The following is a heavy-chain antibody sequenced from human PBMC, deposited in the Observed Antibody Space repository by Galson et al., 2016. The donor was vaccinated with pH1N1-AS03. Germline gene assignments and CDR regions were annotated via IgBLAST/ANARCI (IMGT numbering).Heavy chain of an antibody. CDR2: ISYDGNYK. V-gene: IGHV3-30*18. CDR1: GFTFSNFG. D-gene: IGHD3-22*01. Sequence: SLRLSCAASGFTFSNFGMHWVRQAPGKGLEWVAVISYDGNYKHYGDSVKGRFTISRDNSRNTVYLQMNSLRAEDTAMFYCAKDLNGYYESSCLFDYWGQGTLVTVSS. CDR3: AKDLNGYYESSCLFDY. J-gene: IGHJ4*02.